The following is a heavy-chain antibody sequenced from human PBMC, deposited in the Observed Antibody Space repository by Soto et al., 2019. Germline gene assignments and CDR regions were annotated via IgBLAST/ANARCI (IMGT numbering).Heavy chain of an antibody. J-gene: IGHJ4*02. V-gene: IGHV4-31*03. D-gene: IGHD3-3*01. CDR3: ARTITIFGVVPEQYYFDY. Sequence: SETLSLTCTVSGGSISSGGYYWSWIRQHPGKGLEWIGYIYYSGSTYYNPSLKSRDTISVDTSKNQFSLKLSSVTAADTAVYYCARTITIFGVVPEQYYFDYWGQGTLVTVSS. CDR2: IYYSGST. CDR1: GGSISSGGYY.